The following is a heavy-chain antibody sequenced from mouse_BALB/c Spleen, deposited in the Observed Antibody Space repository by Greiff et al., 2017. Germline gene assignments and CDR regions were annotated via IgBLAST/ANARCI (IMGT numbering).Heavy chain of an antibody. CDR2: ISSGGGNT. D-gene: IGHD2-4*01. V-gene: IGHV5-9*03. J-gene: IGHJ4*01. Sequence: EVQRVESGGGLVKPGGSLKLSCAASGFTFSSYTMSWVRQTPEKRLEWVATISSGGGNTYYPDSVKGRFTISRDNAKNNLYLQMSSLRSEDTALYYCARPYYDGAMDYWGQGTSVTVSS. CDR1: GFTFSSYT. CDR3: ARPYYDGAMDY.